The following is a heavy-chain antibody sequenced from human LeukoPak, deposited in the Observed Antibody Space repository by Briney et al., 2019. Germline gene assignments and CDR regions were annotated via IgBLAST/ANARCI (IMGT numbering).Heavy chain of an antibody. V-gene: IGHV3-7*04. J-gene: IGHJ4*02. CDR3: ARDRPYYYFDY. D-gene: IGHD1-26*01. CDR2: IKQDGSDK. CDR1: GFTFSNCW. Sequence: SGGSLRLSCVASGFTFSNCWMTWVRQAPGKGLEWVANIKQDGSDKFYVDSVKGRFTISRDNAKNSLYLRMNSLRAEDTAVYYCARDRPYYYFDYWGQGSLVTVSS.